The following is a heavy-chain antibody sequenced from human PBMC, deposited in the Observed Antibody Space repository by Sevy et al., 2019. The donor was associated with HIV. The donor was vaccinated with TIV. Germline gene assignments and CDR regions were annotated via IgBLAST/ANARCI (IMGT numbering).Heavy chain of an antibody. CDR3: TRGGRNQQQLDYFDY. CDR1: RGSISTYY. D-gene: IGHD6-13*01. J-gene: IGHJ4*02. CDR2: IYYSGST. V-gene: IGHV4-59*01. Sequence: SETLSLTCTVSRGSISTYYWTWVRQPPGKGLEWIGYIYYSGSTDYNPSLKSRVTMSIDTSKNQFSMKLRSVTAADTAFYYCTRGGRNQQQLDYFDYWGQGTLVTVSS.